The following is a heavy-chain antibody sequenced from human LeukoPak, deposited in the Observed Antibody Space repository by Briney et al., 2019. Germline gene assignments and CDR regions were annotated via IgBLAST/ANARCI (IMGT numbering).Heavy chain of an antibody. CDR2: IYYTGST. V-gene: IGHV4-59*06. CDR3: AREGSTGSYLFDP. J-gene: IGHJ5*02. CDR1: GGSISSYY. D-gene: IGHD1-26*01. Sequence: SETLSLTCTVSGGSISSYYWSWIRQHPEKGLEWIGYIYYTGSTYYNPPLKSRVTISVDISKNQFSLKVTSVTAADTAVYYCAREGSTGSYLFDPWGQGTLVTVSS.